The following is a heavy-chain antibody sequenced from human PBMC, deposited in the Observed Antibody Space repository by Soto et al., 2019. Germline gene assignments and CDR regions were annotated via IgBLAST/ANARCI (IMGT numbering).Heavy chain of an antibody. J-gene: IGHJ5*02. CDR3: AILPTGYPNWFGP. Sequence: PGGSLRLSCAASGFAFNIYAMSWVRQAPGKGLEWVATIMSNGAGTYYPDSMKGRFTISRDNSKNTVYLQMNSLRAEDTALYYCAILPTGYPNWFGPWGQGTLVTVSS. D-gene: IGHD3-9*01. V-gene: IGHV3-23*01. CDR1: GFAFNIYA. CDR2: IMSNGAGT.